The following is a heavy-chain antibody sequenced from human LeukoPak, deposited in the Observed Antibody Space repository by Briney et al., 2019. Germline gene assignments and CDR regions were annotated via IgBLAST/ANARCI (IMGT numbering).Heavy chain of an antibody. CDR3: TTLLYYDFWSGYLDY. V-gene: IGHV3-15*01. CDR1: GFTFSNAW. J-gene: IGHJ4*02. D-gene: IGHD3-3*01. Sequence: GGSLRLSCAASGFTFSNAWMSWVRQAPGKGLEWVGRIKSKTDGGTTDYAAPVKGRFTISRDDSKNTLYLQMNSLKTEDTAVYYCTTLLYYDFWSGYLDYWGQGTLVTVSS. CDR2: IKSKTDGGTT.